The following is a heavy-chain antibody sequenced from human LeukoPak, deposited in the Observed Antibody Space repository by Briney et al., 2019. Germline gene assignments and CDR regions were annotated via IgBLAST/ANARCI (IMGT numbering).Heavy chain of an antibody. D-gene: IGHD4-17*01. CDR1: GDSISTYY. CDR2: IFTSGST. CDR3: ASAQRLPVTTSPLNYYYYMDV. Sequence: PSETLSLTCTVSGDSISTYYWSWIRQPAGKGLEWIGRIFTSGSTNYNPSLKSRLTMSIDTSRNQFSLRLSSVTAADTAVYYCASAQRLPVTTSPLNYYYYMDVWGKGTTVTVSS. V-gene: IGHV4-4*07. J-gene: IGHJ6*03.